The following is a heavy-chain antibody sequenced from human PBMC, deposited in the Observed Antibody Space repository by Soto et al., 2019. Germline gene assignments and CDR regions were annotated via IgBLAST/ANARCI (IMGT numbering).Heavy chain of an antibody. Sequence: EVQLVESGGGLVQPGGSLRLSCAASGLSFNIYWMHWVRQVPGKGLVWLARINSDGSHTIYVDSVKGRFTISRDNVKKTVFLQMYSLRDEDTGVYYCAGGMAGLDVWGQGTTVTVSS. CDR2: INSDGSHT. V-gene: IGHV3-74*01. CDR3: AGGMAGLDV. CDR1: GLSFNIYW. J-gene: IGHJ6*01.